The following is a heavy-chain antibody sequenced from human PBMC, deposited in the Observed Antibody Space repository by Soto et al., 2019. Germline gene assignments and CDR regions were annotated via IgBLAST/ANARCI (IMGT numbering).Heavy chain of an antibody. J-gene: IGHJ6*02. Sequence: SETLSLTCTVSGGSISSSSYYWGWIRQPPGKGLEWIGSIYYSGSTYYNPSLKSRVTISVDTSKNQFSLKLSSVTAADTAVYYCARRYYDFWSGYYQLPTYGMDVWGHGTTVTVSS. CDR2: IYYSGST. CDR3: ARRYYDFWSGYYQLPTYGMDV. V-gene: IGHV4-39*01. D-gene: IGHD3-3*01. CDR1: GGSISSSSYY.